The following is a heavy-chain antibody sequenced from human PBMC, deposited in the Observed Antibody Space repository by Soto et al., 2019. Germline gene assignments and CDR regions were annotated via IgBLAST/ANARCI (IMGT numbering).Heavy chain of an antibody. D-gene: IGHD6-19*01. CDR3: ARWPVAGPFDI. CDR1: GVTFSDYY. J-gene: IGHJ3*02. V-gene: IGHV3-11*01. Sequence: LRLSNAAAGVTFSDYYMSWIRQAPGKGLEWVSYISSSGSTIYYADSVKGRFTISRDNAKNSLYLQMNSLRAEDTAVYYCARWPVAGPFDIWGQGTMVTVSS. CDR2: ISSSGSTI.